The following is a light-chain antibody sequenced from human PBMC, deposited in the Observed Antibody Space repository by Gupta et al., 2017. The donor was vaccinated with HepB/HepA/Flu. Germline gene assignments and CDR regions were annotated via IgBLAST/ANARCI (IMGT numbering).Light chain of an antibody. V-gene: IGKV4-1*01. Sequence: DIVMTQSPDSLAVSRGERATINCKSSQSVLYSSNNKNYLAWYQQKPGQPPTLLIYWASTRESGVPDRFSGSASGTDFTLTISSLHAEDVAVYYCQQYDSTPRTFGHGTKVDIK. CDR1: QSVLYSSNNKNY. J-gene: IGKJ3*01. CDR2: WAS. CDR3: QQYDSTPRT.